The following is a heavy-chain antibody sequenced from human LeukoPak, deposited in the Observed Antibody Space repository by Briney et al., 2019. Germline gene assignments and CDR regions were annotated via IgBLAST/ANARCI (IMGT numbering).Heavy chain of an antibody. CDR1: RFSLSSYN. Sequence: QSGGSLRLSCSASRFSLSSYNMHWVRQAPGKGLEFVSGVSSDWGTTDYADSARDRFTISRDNSKNTLYLQMSSLRAEDTAIYYCERGLYGLGRDYWGPGTLVTVSS. D-gene: IGHD3-10*01. J-gene: IGHJ4*02. CDR3: ERGLYGLGRDY. V-gene: IGHV3-64D*06. CDR2: VSSDWGTT.